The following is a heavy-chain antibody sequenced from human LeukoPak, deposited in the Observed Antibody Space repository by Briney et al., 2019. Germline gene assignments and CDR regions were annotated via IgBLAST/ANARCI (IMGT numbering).Heavy chain of an antibody. V-gene: IGHV3-53*01. CDR2: IYSGGST. Sequence: PGGSLRLSCAASGFTVSSNYMSWVRQAPGKGLEWVSVIYSGGSTYYAGSVKGRFTISRDNSKNTLYLQMNSLRAEDTAVYYCARDLVSGAYTFDVWGQGTMVTVSS. CDR3: ARDLVSGAYTFDV. D-gene: IGHD3-16*01. J-gene: IGHJ3*01. CDR1: GFTVSSNY.